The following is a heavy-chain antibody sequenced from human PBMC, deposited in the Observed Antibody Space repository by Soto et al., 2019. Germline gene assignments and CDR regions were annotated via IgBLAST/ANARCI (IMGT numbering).Heavy chain of an antibody. CDR2: LIGGHYGT. D-gene: IGHD3-10*01. V-gene: IGHV3-23*01. J-gene: IGHJ5*02. CDR1: GFTLQNYA. CDR3: AKGKSTGDIDWFDP. Sequence: GGSLRLSCTASGFTLQNYAMAWVRQAPGKGLEWVSTLIGGHYGTAYSYSVKGRFTVSRDNSKNCLYLQLNSLGVEDTAMYFCAKGKSTGDIDWFDPWGQGSLVTVSS.